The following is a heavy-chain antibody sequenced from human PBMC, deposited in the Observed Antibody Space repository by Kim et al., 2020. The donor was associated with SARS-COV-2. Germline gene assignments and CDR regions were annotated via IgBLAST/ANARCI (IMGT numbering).Heavy chain of an antibody. D-gene: IGHD2-2*01. CDR1: GASISSSLYS. CDR2: VSFTGVF. Sequence: SETLSLTCTVSGASISSSLYSWAWIRQPPGKGLEWIGSVSFTGVFYYKPSLKSRVSTSVDSSMNQFSLELTSVTAADTAVYYCAASPGFTNTHTALFDSWGQGTLVTVSS. J-gene: IGHJ4*02. V-gene: IGHV4-39*01. CDR3: AASPGFTNTHTALFDS.